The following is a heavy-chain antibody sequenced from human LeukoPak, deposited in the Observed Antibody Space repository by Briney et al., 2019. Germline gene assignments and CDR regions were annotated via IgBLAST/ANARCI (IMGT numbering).Heavy chain of an antibody. D-gene: IGHD1-26*01. Sequence: GGSLRLSCAASGFTFSNYAMSWVRQAPGKGLEWVSDISGSGGSTYYADSVKGRFSISRDNSKDTLDLQMNSLRAEDTAVYYCAKHPIVGATGNFDYWGQGTLVTVSS. V-gene: IGHV3-23*01. CDR2: ISGSGGST. J-gene: IGHJ4*02. CDR3: AKHPIVGATGNFDY. CDR1: GFTFSNYA.